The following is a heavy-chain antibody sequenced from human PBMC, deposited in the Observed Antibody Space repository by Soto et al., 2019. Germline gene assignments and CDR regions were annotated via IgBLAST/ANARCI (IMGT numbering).Heavy chain of an antibody. V-gene: IGHV1-3*01. CDR3: GRGGGWVGEASFDS. CDR1: GYTFTSYT. CDR2: INAGNGRE. Sequence: QVQLEQSGAEVKKPGASVKVSCKTSGYTFTSYTLHWVRQAPGQGLEWMGWINAGNGREKYSQRFQDRVSLSTDKSATPAYMELKSLRSEDTAMYYWGRGGGWVGEASFDSWGQGTLVTVSS. J-gene: IGHJ4*02. D-gene: IGHD3-10*01.